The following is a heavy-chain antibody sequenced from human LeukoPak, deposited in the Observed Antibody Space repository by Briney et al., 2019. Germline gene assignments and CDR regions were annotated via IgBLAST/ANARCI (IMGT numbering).Heavy chain of an antibody. CDR1: GGTFISYA. D-gene: IGHD2-2*01. V-gene: IGHV1-69*01. CDR3: ARESSSTSCPFDY. J-gene: IGHJ4*02. Sequence: SVKVSCKASGGTFISYAISWVRHAPGQGLEWMGGIIPIFGTTNYAQKFQGRVTITADESTSTAYMELSSLRSEDTAVYYCARESSSTSCPFDYWGQGTLVTVSS. CDR2: IIPIFGTT.